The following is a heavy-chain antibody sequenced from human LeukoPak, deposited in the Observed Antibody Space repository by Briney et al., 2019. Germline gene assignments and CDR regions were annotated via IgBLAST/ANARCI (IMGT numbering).Heavy chain of an antibody. Sequence: PGGSLRLSCAASGFSLTNAAMSWVRQTPGRGLEWVGRIESKTDGGTTDYAAPVRGRFSISRDDSKNTLYLQMNSLKSEDTAVYYCTTIPGITVFGVVSDYWGQGTLVTVSS. J-gene: IGHJ4*02. CDR1: GFSLTNAA. CDR3: TTIPGITVFGVVSDY. V-gene: IGHV3-15*04. D-gene: IGHD3-3*01. CDR2: IESKTDGGTT.